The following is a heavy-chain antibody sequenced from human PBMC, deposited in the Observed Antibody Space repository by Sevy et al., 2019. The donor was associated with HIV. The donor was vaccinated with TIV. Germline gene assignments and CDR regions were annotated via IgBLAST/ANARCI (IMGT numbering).Heavy chain of an antibody. D-gene: IGHD1-26*01. V-gene: IGHV5-51*01. CDR2: IYPGGSDT. CDR3: ARQAPSGSSPATFDI. CDR1: GYIFTNYW. Sequence: GESLKISCKGSGYIFTNYWIGWVRQMPGKGLEWMGIIYPGGSDTTCSPSFQGQVTISADKSISTAYLQWSSLKASDTAMYYCARQAPSGSSPATFDIRGQGTMVTVSS. J-gene: IGHJ3*02.